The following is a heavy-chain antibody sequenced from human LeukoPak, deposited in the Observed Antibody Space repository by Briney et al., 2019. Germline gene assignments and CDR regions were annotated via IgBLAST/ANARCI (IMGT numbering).Heavy chain of an antibody. V-gene: IGHV5-51*01. CDR2: IYPGDSDT. CDR3: ARGRMVRGVTGTRVGSEFDY. J-gene: IGHJ4*02. CDR1: GYSFTSYW. D-gene: IGHD3-10*01. Sequence: GEPLKISCKGSGYSFTSYWIGWVRQIPGKGLEWMGIIYPGDSDTTYTPSFQGRFTFSADKSISTAYLQCSSLKASDTAMYYCARGRMVRGVTGTRVGSEFDYWGQGTLVTVSS.